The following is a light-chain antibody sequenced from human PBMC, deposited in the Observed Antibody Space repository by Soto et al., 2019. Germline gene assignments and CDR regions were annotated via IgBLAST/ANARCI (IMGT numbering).Light chain of an antibody. V-gene: IGLV2-14*01. CDR2: DVS. J-gene: IGLJ2*01. Sequence: QSALTQPASVSGSPGQSITISCTGTSSDVGGYNYVSWYQQHPDKAPKLMIYDVSNRPSGVSNRFSGSKSGNTASLTISGLQAEDEADYYCSSYTSSSTSYVVFGGGTKLTVL. CDR3: SSYTSSSTSYVV. CDR1: SSDVGGYNY.